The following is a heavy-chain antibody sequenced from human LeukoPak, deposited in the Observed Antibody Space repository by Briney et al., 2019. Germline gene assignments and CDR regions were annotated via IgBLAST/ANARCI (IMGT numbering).Heavy chain of an antibody. D-gene: IGHD4-17*01. CDR1: GYTFTGYY. J-gene: IGHJ4*02. V-gene: IGHV1-2*02. CDR2: INPNSGGT. Sequence: ASVKVSCKASGYTFTGYYMHWVRQAPGQGLEWMGWINPNSGGTNYAQKFQGRVTMTRDTSISTAYMELRSLRSDDTAVYYCARDMTTVTSPHLWWGQGTLVTVSS. CDR3: ARDMTTVTSPHLW.